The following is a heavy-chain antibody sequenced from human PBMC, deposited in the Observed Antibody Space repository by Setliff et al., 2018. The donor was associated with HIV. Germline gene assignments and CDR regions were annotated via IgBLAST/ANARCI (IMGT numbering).Heavy chain of an antibody. CDR3: ARGWVRGPIISPGTYFSYGLDV. Sequence: PSETLSLTCAVCGGSLTGYFWTWIRQNTGKGLEWVGQVNRDGGAHCNPSLRSRVTISVDTSKNQFSLKLTSMTAADTAVYYCARGWVRGPIISPGTYFSYGLDVWGQGTPVTVSS. CDR1: GGSLTGYF. CDR2: VNRDGGA. J-gene: IGHJ6*02. D-gene: IGHD3-10*01. V-gene: IGHV4-34*01.